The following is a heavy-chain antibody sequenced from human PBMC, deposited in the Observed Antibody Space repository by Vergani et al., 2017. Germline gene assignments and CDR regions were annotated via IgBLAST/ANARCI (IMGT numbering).Heavy chain of an antibody. CDR1: GYNVRGYY. J-gene: IGHJ4*02. D-gene: IGHD1-26*01. V-gene: IGHV1-2*02. Sequence: QVQLVQSGAEMKKPGSSVKVSCKISGYNVRGYYIHLVRQAPGQGPEWMGWVNPMNGGTNYARKFQGRVSMTGDSSISTGYMELTRLTSDDTAAYYCATESAGYSYWGQGTLVTVSS. CDR2: VNPMNGGT. CDR3: ATESAGYSY.